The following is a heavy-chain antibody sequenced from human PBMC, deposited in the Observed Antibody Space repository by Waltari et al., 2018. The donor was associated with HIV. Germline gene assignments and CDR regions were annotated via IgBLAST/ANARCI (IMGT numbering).Heavy chain of an antibody. CDR1: GFSLSTSGVG. D-gene: IGHD4-4*01. CDR2: LYWNDDK. J-gene: IGHJ5*02. V-gene: IGHV2-5*01. Sequence: QITLKESGPTLVKPTQTLTLTCTFSGFSLSTSGVGVGWIRQPPGKALEWLSLLYWNDDKRYSPSLKSRLTITKDTSKNQVVLTMTNMDPVDTATYYCAHIYSNYRLGYNWFDPWGQGTLVTVSS. CDR3: AHIYSNYRLGYNWFDP.